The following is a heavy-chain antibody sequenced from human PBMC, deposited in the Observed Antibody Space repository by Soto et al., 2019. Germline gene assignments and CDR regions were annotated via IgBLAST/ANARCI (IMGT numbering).Heavy chain of an antibody. V-gene: IGHV3-23*01. CDR2: ISGSGGST. D-gene: IGHD5-12*01. CDR1: GFTFSSYA. Sequence: EVQLLESGGGLVQPGGSLRLSCAASGFTFSSYAMSWVRQAPGKGLEGVSAISGSGGSTYYADPVKGRFTISRDNSKNTLYPQMNSLRAEATAVYYCAKDEYSAKPGGGVWGQGTTVTVSS. CDR3: AKDEYSAKPGGGV. J-gene: IGHJ6*02.